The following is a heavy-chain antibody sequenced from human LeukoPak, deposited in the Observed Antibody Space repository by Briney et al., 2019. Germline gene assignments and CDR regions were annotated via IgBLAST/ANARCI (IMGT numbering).Heavy chain of an antibody. Sequence: ASVKVSCKASGGTFSSYAISWVRQAPGQGLEWMGGIIPIFGTANYAQKLQGRVTITTDESTSTAYMELSSLRSEDTAVYYCARDVDCSSTSCYTRYYYYYYYMDVWGKGTTVTVSS. CDR3: ARDVDCSSTSCYTRYYYYYYYMDV. CDR2: IIPIFGTA. J-gene: IGHJ6*03. CDR1: GGTFSSYA. D-gene: IGHD2-2*02. V-gene: IGHV1-69*05.